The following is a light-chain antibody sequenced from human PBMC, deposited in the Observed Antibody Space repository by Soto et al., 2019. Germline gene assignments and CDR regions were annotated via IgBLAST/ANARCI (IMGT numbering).Light chain of an antibody. CDR1: QSVSSN. Sequence: EIVMTQCPATMSVSPGERATLSCRASQSVSSNLAWYQQKPGQAPRLLIYGASTRATGIPARFSGSGSGTEFTLTISSLQSEDFAVYYRQQYNNWPPMYTFGQGTKLEIK. CDR2: GAS. V-gene: IGKV3-15*01. J-gene: IGKJ2*01. CDR3: QQYNNWPPMYT.